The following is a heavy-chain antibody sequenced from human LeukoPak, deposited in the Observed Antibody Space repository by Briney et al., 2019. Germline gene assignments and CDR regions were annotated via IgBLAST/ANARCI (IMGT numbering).Heavy chain of an antibody. CDR3: AREGEGYYDAFDI. V-gene: IGHV3-21*01. D-gene: IGHD3-16*01. J-gene: IGHJ3*02. CDR1: GFSFRSYS. Sequence: GGSLRLSCAASGFSFRSYSMNWVRQAPGKGLEWVSSISSSSSYIYYADSVKGRFTISRDNAKNSLYLQMNSLRAEDTAVYYCAREGEGYYDAFDIWGQGTMVTVSS. CDR2: ISSSSSYI.